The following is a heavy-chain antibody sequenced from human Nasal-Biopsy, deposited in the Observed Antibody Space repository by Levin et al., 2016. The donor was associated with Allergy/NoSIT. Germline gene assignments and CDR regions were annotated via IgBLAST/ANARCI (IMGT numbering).Heavy chain of an antibody. Sequence: GGSLRLSCAASGFTFRDYAMSWVRQAPGKGLEWVSRISSDSANTDYSESVKGRFTISRDNSKNTLYLQMNSLRVEDTAVYYCAEGGISPPRAASWGQGTLVTVSS. CDR1: GFTFRDYA. CDR3: AEGGISPPRAAS. CDR2: ISSDSANT. D-gene: IGHD3-3*02. J-gene: IGHJ5*02. V-gene: IGHV3-23*01.